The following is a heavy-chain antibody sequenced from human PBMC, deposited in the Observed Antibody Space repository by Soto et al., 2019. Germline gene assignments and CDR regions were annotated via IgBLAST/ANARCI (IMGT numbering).Heavy chain of an antibody. CDR1: GFTFSSYG. V-gene: IGHV3-30*18. Sequence: PGGSLRLSCAASGFTFSSYGMHWVRQAPGKGLEWVAVISYDGSNKYYADSVKGRFTISRDNSKNTLYLQMNSLRAEDTAVYYCAKDDLYSSSWIDYWGQGTLVTVSS. J-gene: IGHJ4*02. D-gene: IGHD6-13*01. CDR3: AKDDLYSSSWIDY. CDR2: ISYDGSNK.